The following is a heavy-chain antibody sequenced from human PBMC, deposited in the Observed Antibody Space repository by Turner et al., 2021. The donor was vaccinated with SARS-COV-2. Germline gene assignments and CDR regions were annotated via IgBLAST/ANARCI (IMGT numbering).Heavy chain of an antibody. Sequence: LQLQDPAPGLVNPSETLSLPGPVSGGSIAKNYADWGWIRQPPGKGLEGIGSINYSGNTYYNPSLKGRVTISVDTSKSQFSLKLSSVTAADTAVYYRARLPERYYFDYWGQGALVTVSS. CDR3: ARLPERYYFDY. V-gene: IGHV4-39*01. CDR2: INYSGNT. CDR1: GGSIAKNYAD. J-gene: IGHJ4*02.